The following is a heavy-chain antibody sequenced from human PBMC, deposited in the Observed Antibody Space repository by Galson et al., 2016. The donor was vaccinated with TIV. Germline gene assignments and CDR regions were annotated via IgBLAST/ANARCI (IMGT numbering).Heavy chain of an antibody. CDR2: ISGGGGRT. D-gene: IGHD6-19*01. J-gene: IGHJ5*02. CDR3: AKDRGSGWYENWFDP. V-gene: IGHV3-23*01. Sequence: SLRLSCAASGFTFSSYAITWVRQAPGKGLEWISAISGGGGRTSYADSVKGRFTVSRDNSKNTLYLQMNSLRGDDTATYYCAKDRGSGWYENWFDPWGQGTLVTVSS. CDR1: GFTFSSYA.